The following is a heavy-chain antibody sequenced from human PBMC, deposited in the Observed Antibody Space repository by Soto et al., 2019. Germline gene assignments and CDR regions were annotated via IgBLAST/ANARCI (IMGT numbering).Heavy chain of an antibody. V-gene: IGHV3-33*01. J-gene: IGHJ5*02. D-gene: IGHD6-19*01. CDR3: ASSAA. CDR1: GFIFISYG. Sequence: GGSLRLSCAASGFIFISYGMHCFRQAPCKGREWVAVIWYDGSNTYYADPVKGRFTISRDNSKNTLFLQMNSLRAEDTAVYYCASSAAWGRGTLVTVSS. CDR2: IWYDGSNT.